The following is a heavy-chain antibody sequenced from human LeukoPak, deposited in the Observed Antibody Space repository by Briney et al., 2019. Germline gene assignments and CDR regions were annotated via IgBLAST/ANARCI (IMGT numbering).Heavy chain of an antibody. CDR2: INHSGST. D-gene: IGHD3-10*01. CDR1: GGSFSGYY. J-gene: IGHJ4*02. Sequence: PSETLSLTCAVYGGSFSGYYWSWIRQPPGKGLEWIGVINHSGSTNYNPSLKSRVTISVDMSKNQFSLKLSSVTAADTAVYYCAREDAYYYGSGSYRIFDYWGQGTLVTVSS. CDR3: AREDAYYYGSGSYRIFDY. V-gene: IGHV4-34*01.